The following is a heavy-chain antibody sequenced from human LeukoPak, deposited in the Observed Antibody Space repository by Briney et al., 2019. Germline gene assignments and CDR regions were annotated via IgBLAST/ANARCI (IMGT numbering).Heavy chain of an antibody. V-gene: IGHV3-74*01. J-gene: IGHJ4*02. CDR2: IASDGSST. D-gene: IGHD4-23*01. CDR3: AGGRPHGNDY. Sequence: GGSLRLSCAASGFTFSSYWMNWVRQAPGKGLVWVSRIASDGSSTTYADSVKGRFSISRDNAKNTQYLQMNSLRVEDTAVYYCAGGRPHGNDYWGQGTLVTVSS. CDR1: GFTFSSYW.